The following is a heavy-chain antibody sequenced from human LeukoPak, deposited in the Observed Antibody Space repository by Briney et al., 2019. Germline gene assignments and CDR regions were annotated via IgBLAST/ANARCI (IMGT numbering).Heavy chain of an antibody. CDR3: AKDRVGSSGNDY. CDR2: ISSDSSHI. D-gene: IGHD6-19*01. V-gene: IGHV3-21*04. CDR1: GFAFNFFS. Sequence: GGSLRLSCATSGFAFNFFSMNWVRQVPGKGLEWISSISSDSSHIYYADSVKGRFTISRDNARNSLYLQLSSLRAEDTAVYYCAKDRVGSSGNDYWGQGTLVTVSS. J-gene: IGHJ4*02.